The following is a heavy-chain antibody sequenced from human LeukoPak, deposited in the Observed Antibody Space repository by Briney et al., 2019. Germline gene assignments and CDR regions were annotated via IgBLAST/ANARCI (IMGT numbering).Heavy chain of an antibody. D-gene: IGHD3-22*01. CDR2: ISGSGGST. CDR1: GFTFSSYA. J-gene: IGHJ3*02. CDR3: AKNPITMIVGGYAFAI. Sequence: GGSLRLSCAASGFTFSSYAMSWVRQAPGKGLEWVSAISGSGGSTYYAGSVTGRFTTPRDHPQNPLYLQMNSLRAEDPAVYYCAKNPITMIVGGYAFAIWGQGTMVTVSS. V-gene: IGHV3-23*01.